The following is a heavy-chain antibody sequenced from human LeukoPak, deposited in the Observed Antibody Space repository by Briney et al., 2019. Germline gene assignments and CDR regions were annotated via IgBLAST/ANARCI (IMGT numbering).Heavy chain of an antibody. CDR2: MNPNSGNT. V-gene: IGHV1-8*03. D-gene: IGHD3-22*01. CDR3: ARGDHYYDSSGYYVNYYYYYMDV. J-gene: IGHJ6*03. Sequence: ASVKVSCKASGYTFTSYDINWVRQATGQGLEWMGWMNPNSGNTGYAQKFQGRVTITRNTSISTAYMELSSLRSEDTAVYYCARGDHYYDSSGYYVNYYYYYMDVWGKGTTVTVSS. CDR1: GYTFTSYD.